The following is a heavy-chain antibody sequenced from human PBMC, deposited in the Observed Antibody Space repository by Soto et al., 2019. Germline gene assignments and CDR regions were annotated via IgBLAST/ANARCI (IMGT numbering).Heavy chain of an antibody. CDR2: IIPIFGTA. V-gene: IGHV1-69*13. J-gene: IGHJ4*02. CDR1: GGTFSSYA. Sequence: ASVKVSCKASGGTFSSYAISWVRQAPGQGLEWMGGIIPIFGTANYAQKFQGRVTITADESTSTAYMELSSLRSEDTAVYYCASTRPSGYYFDFDYWGQGTLVTVSS. D-gene: IGHD3-22*01. CDR3: ASTRPSGYYFDFDY.